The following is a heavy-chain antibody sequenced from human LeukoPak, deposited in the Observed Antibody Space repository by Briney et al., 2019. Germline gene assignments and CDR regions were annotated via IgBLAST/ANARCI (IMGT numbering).Heavy chain of an antibody. CDR1: GFTFSSYW. J-gene: IGHJ3*02. CDR2: INTDGSIT. D-gene: IGHD3-22*01. V-gene: IGHV3-74*01. Sequence: PGGSLRLSCAASGFTFSSYWMHWVRQAPGKGLVWVSRINTDGSITTYADSVKGRFTISRDNAKNTLYLQTNNLRAEDTAVYYCARPYEGGAFDIGGQGTMVTVPS. CDR3: ARPYEGGAFDI.